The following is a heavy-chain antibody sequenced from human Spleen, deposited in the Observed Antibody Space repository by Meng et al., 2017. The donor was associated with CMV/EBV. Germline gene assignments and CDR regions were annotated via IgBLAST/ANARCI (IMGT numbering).Heavy chain of an antibody. CDR1: GGSFSSYL. V-gene: IGHV1-69*10. CDR3: ARQIAAGGNPRDNWLDP. Sequence: SVKVSCKASGGSFSSYLFTWVRQAPGQGLEWVGGIIPIVGVPNYAQKFQGRVTISADRSTSTFYMELTSLRSEDTAMYYRARQIAAGGNPRDNWLDPWGQGTLVTVS. J-gene: IGHJ5*02. D-gene: IGHD6-13*01. CDR2: IIPIVGVP.